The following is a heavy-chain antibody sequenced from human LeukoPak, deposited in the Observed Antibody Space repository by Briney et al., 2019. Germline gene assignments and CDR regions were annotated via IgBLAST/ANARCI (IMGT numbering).Heavy chain of an antibody. V-gene: IGHV1-2*02. Sequence: GESLKISCKASGYTFTGYYMHWVRQAPGQGLEWMGWINPNSGGTNYAQKFQGRVTMTRDTSISTAYMELSRLRSDDTAVYYCARGDYDSSVVIWGQGTLVTVSS. J-gene: IGHJ4*02. CDR3: ARGDYDSSVVI. D-gene: IGHD3-22*01. CDR1: GYTFTGYY. CDR2: INPNSGGT.